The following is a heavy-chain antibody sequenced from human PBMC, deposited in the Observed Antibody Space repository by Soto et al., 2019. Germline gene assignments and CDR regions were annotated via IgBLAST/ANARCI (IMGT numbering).Heavy chain of an antibody. CDR1: GFTFSSYA. CDR2: ISYDGSNK. Sequence: QVQLVESGGDVVQPGRSLRLSCAASGFTFSSYAMHWVRQAPGKGLEWVAVISYDGSNKYYADSVKGRFTISRDNSKNTLYLQMNSLRAEDTAVYYCARDFSWFGESPPDYWGQGTLVTVSS. V-gene: IGHV3-30-3*01. D-gene: IGHD3-10*01. J-gene: IGHJ4*02. CDR3: ARDFSWFGESPPDY.